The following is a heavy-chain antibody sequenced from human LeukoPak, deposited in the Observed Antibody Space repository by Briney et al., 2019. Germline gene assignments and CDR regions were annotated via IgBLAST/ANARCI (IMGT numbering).Heavy chain of an antibody. V-gene: IGHV4-38-2*02. CDR1: GYSISSGYY. J-gene: IGHJ4*02. CDR3: ARSTVVLREGFDY. CDR2: FYYDGNT. D-gene: IGHD3-10*01. Sequence: PSETLSLTCIVSGYSISSGYYWGWIRQPPGKGLEWIGSFYYDGNTHYSPSLKSRVTVLRDTSKNQFSLKLSSVTAADTAVYFCARSTVVLREGFDYWGQGTLVIVSS.